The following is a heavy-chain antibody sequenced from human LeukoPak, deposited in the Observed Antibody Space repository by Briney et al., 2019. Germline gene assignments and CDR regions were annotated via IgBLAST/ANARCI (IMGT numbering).Heavy chain of an antibody. Sequence: PGGSLRLSCAASGFTFSSYWMSWVRHAPGKGLGWVSNIKQDVSEKYYVDSVKGRFTISRDNAKNTLYLQMNSLRAEDTAVYYCARVSYYYYGSGSYSQDAFDIWGQGTMVTVSS. CDR2: IKQDVSEK. J-gene: IGHJ3*02. CDR3: ARVSYYYYGSGSYSQDAFDI. V-gene: IGHV3-7*01. D-gene: IGHD3-10*01. CDR1: GFTFSSYW.